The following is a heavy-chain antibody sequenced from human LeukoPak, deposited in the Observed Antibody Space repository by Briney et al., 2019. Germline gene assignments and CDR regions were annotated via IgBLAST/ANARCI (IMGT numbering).Heavy chain of an antibody. CDR3: ARRVLSSGWPHFDY. CDR1: GYSFTSYC. Sequence: SLKISSKCSGYSFTSYCICWVRQMPRKVLEWMGIIYHTDSNTTYNPSLQSHVTISADNSISTAYLQSGSLKASDTAMYYCARRVLSSGWPHFDYWGQGTLVTVSS. D-gene: IGHD6-19*01. V-gene: IGHV5-51*01. CDR2: IYHTDSNT. J-gene: IGHJ4*02.